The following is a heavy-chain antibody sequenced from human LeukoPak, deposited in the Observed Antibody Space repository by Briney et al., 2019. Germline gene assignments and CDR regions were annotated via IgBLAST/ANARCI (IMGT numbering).Heavy chain of an antibody. D-gene: IGHD3-9*01. CDR2: TSSSSSYI. CDR1: GFTFSSYS. V-gene: IGHV3-21*01. Sequence: GGSLRLSCAASGFTFSSYSMNWVRQAPGKGLEWVSSTSSSSSYIYYADSVKGRFTISRDNAKNSLYLQMNSLRAEDTAVYYCARGGRYFDWLLDYWGQGTLVTVSS. J-gene: IGHJ4*02. CDR3: ARGGRYFDWLLDY.